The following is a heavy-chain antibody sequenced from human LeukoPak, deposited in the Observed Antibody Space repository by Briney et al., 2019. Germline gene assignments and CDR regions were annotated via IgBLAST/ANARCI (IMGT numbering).Heavy chain of an antibody. CDR3: ARRYYYASGSYQFDY. CDR1: GFTFSSHW. V-gene: IGHV3-7*04. D-gene: IGHD3-10*01. CDR2: IKQDGSEK. Sequence: GGSLRLSCAASGFTFSSHWMTWVRQAPGKGLEWVANIKQDGSEKYYVDFVEGRFTISRDNAKNSLYLQMNSLRAEDTAVYYCARRYYYASGSYQFDYWGQGTLVTVSS. J-gene: IGHJ4*02.